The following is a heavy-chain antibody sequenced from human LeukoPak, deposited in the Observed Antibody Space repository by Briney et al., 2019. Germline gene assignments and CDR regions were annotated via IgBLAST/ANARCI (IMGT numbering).Heavy chain of an antibody. CDR1: GGTFSSYA. CDR3: ASLFNSGHDTHYPY. V-gene: IGHV1-69*05. J-gene: IGHJ4*02. Sequence: ASVKVSCKASGGTFSSYAISWVRQAPGQGLEWMGGIIPIFGTASYAQKFQGRVTFTTDESTSTAYMELSSLRSEDTAVYYCASLFNSGHDTHYPYWGQGTLVTVSS. CDR2: IIPIFGTA. D-gene: IGHD5-12*01.